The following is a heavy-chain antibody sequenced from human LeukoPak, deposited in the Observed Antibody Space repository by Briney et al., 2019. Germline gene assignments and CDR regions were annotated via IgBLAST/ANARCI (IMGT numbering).Heavy chain of an antibody. CDR2: IYYSGST. CDR3: ARVGSDCSGGSCYSNFDY. CDR1: GGSISSSSYY. J-gene: IGHJ4*02. D-gene: IGHD2-15*01. V-gene: IGHV4-39*07. Sequence: SETLSLTCTVSGGSISSSSYYWGWIRQPPGKGLEWIGSIYYSGSTYYNPSLKSRVTISVDTSKNQFSLKLSSVTASDTAVYFCARVGSDCSGGSCYSNFDYGGQGPLAPVSS.